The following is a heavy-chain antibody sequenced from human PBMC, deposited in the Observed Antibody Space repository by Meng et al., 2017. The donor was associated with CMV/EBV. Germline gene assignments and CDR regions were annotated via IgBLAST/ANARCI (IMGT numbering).Heavy chain of an antibody. V-gene: IGHV1-18*01. Sequence: ASVKVSCKASGYTFTGYGISWVRQAPGQGLEWMGWISAYNGNTNYAQKLQGRVTMTTDTSTSTAYMELRGLRSDDTAVYYCARPDSSGYYDAFDIWGQGTMVTVSS. D-gene: IGHD3-22*01. J-gene: IGHJ3*02. CDR2: ISAYNGNT. CDR1: GYTFTGYG. CDR3: ARPDSSGYYDAFDI.